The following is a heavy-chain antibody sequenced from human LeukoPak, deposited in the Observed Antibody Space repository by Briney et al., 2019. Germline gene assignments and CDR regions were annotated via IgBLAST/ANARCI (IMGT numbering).Heavy chain of an antibody. Sequence: PGGSLRLSCTASGFTFGDYAMSWVRQAPEKGLEWVGFIRSKAYGGTTEYAASVKGRFTISRDDSKSIAYLQMNSLKTEDTAVYYCTRDGYNYDYWGQGTLVTVSS. D-gene: IGHD5-24*01. CDR2: IRSKAYGGTT. J-gene: IGHJ4*02. V-gene: IGHV3-49*04. CDR3: TRDGYNYDY. CDR1: GFTFGDYA.